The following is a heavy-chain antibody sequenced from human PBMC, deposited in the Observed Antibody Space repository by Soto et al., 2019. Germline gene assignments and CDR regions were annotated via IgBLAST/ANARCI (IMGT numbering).Heavy chain of an antibody. CDR2: LSNTGRST. Sequence: PXDSLRLSCEFSFFSVGADAISSVRRARGQELEWVSSLSNTGRSTSYADSVKGRFNIYRANSAHTVYLQMHSLRVEDTAVYYCEPEMGATQGPFDNWGQGTLVTVSS. D-gene: IGHD1-26*01. J-gene: IGHJ4*02. CDR3: EPEMGATQGPFDN. CDR1: FFSVGADA. V-gene: IGHV3-23*01.